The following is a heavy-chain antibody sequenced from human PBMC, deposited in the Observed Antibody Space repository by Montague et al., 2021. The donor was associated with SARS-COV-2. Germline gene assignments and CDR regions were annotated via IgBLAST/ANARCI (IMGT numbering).Heavy chain of an antibody. V-gene: IGHV3-23*01. Sequence: SLRLSCAASGFAFNNIAMTWVRQPPGKGLEWVSSIFGSGAGTYYADSVKGRFTISRDNSRNTLYLQMNSLRAEDTAKYYCAKQPGAGAIVYWYFDLWGRGTVVSVSS. CDR3: AKQPGAGAIVYWYFDL. CDR2: IFGSGAGT. D-gene: IGHD6-25*01. CDR1: GFAFNNIA. J-gene: IGHJ2*01.